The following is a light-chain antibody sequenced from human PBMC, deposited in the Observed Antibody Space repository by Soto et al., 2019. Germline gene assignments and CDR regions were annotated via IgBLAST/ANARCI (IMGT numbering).Light chain of an antibody. V-gene: IGLV2-8*01. J-gene: IGLJ1*01. CDR2: DVT. CDR1: SSDAGGYNF. CDR3: GSYAGTHIV. Sequence: QSVLTQAPSASGSPGQSVTISCTGTSSDAGGYNFVSWYQQHPGKAPKLMIYDVTKRPSGVPDRFSGSKSGNTASLSVYGLRAEDKDTSTCGSYAGTHIVSGPGTRPTV.